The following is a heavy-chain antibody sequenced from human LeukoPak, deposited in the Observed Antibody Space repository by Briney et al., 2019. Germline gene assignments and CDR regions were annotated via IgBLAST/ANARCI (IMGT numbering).Heavy chain of an antibody. J-gene: IGHJ4*02. Sequence: SETLSLTCTVSGGSISSYYWSWIRQPPGKGLEWIGYNYYSGSTNYNPSLKSRVTISVDTSKNQFSLKLSSVTAADTAVYYCARAAGRDGYNMDYWGQGTLVTVSS. V-gene: IGHV4-59*01. CDR2: NYYSGST. CDR3: ARAAGRDGYNMDY. D-gene: IGHD5-24*01. CDR1: GGSISSYY.